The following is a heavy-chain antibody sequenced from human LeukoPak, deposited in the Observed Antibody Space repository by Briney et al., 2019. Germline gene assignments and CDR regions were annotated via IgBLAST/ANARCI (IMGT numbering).Heavy chain of an antibody. Sequence: SETLSLTCTVSGDSISGGTYFWSWIRQPAGKGLEWIGRIYTSGSTNYNPSLKSRVTMSVDTSKNQFSLKLSSVTAADTAVYYCARETPYYSIQDYWGQGTLVTVSS. CDR1: GDSISGGTYF. CDR3: ARETPYYSIQDY. D-gene: IGHD3-10*01. J-gene: IGHJ4*02. V-gene: IGHV4-61*02. CDR2: IYTSGST.